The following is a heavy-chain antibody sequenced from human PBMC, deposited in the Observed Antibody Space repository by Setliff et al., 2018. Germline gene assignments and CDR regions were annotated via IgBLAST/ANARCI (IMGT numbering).Heavy chain of an antibody. Sequence: LSLTCAVSGYSITGGYYWGWIRQPPGKGLEWIGSIYHSGSTYYNPSLKSRVTISVDTSKNQFSLKLRSVTAADTAVYYCATFTVIFYYFDYWGQGTLVTVSS. CDR1: GYSITGGYY. V-gene: IGHV4-38-2*01. CDR3: ATFTVIFYYFDY. CDR2: IYHSGST. J-gene: IGHJ4*02. D-gene: IGHD3-9*01.